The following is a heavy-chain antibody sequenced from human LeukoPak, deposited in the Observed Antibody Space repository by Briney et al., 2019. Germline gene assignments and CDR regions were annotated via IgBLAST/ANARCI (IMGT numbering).Heavy chain of an antibody. CDR2: ISSSGSTI. Sequence: GGSLRLSCAASGFTFSDYYMSWIRKAPGKGLEWVSYISSSGSTIYYADSVKGRFTISTDNAKNSLYLQMNSLRAEDTAVYYCARDGGYCSGGSCYAHYYYYGMDVWGQGTTVTVSS. CDR1: GFTFSDYY. V-gene: IGHV3-11*01. J-gene: IGHJ6*02. CDR3: ARDGGYCSGGSCYAHYYYYGMDV. D-gene: IGHD2-15*01.